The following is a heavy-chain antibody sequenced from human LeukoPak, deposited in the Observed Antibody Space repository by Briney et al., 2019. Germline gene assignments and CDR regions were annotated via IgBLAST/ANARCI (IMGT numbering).Heavy chain of an antibody. CDR3: ARGAGSKADY. CDR1: GYRLTSYW. Sequence: GESLKISCKASGYRLTSYWIGWVRQMPGRGLEWMGIIYPADSATRYSPSSHGQVTISVDKSIDTAYLQWSSLKASDTAMYYCARGAGSKADYWGQGILVTVSS. J-gene: IGHJ4*02. V-gene: IGHV5-51*01. CDR2: IYPADSAT. D-gene: IGHD6-13*01.